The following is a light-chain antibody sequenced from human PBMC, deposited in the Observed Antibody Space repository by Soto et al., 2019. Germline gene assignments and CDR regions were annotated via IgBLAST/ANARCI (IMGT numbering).Light chain of an antibody. CDR2: DAS. J-gene: IGKJ1*01. CDR3: QQRSDWPRT. V-gene: IGKV3-11*01. CDR1: ESVSRF. Sequence: EIVLTQSPATLSLSPGERATLSCRASESVSRFLAWYQQKPGQAPRLLIFDASDRATGISARFSGSGSGTDFTLTISSLEPEDFAVYYCQQRSDWPRTFGQGTKVESK.